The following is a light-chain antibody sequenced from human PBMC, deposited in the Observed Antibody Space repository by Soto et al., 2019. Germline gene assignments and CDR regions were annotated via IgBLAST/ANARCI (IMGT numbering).Light chain of an antibody. CDR3: SSYTTRNTLVV. V-gene: IGLV2-14*01. Sequence: QSALTQPASVSGSPGQSITISCSGSSSDIGRYNYVAWYQQHPGKAPKLMTYAVSSRPSGVSNRFSGAKSGNAASLTISGLQAEDEAVYFCSSYTTRNTLVVFGGGTQLTVL. CDR1: SSDIGRYNY. CDR2: AVS. J-gene: IGLJ2*01.